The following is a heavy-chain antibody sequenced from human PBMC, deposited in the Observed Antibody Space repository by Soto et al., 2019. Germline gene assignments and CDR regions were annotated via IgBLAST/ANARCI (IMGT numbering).Heavy chain of an antibody. D-gene: IGHD2-2*01. CDR3: ARGTCRRNCSSTSCYACLFWFDP. J-gene: IGHJ5*02. Sequence: QVQLQQWGAGLLKPSETLSLTCAVYGGSFSGYYWSWIRQPPGKGLEWIGEINHSGSTNYNPSLKSRVTISVDTSKNQLSLRLSSVTAADTAVYYCARGTCRRNCSSTSCYACLFWFDPWGQGTLVTVSS. CDR2: INHSGST. V-gene: IGHV4-34*01. CDR1: GGSFSGYY.